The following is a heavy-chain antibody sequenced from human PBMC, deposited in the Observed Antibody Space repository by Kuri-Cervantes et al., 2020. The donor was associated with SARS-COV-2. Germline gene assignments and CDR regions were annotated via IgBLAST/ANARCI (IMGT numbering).Heavy chain of an antibody. J-gene: IGHJ4*02. V-gene: IGHV3-53*01. Sequence: GGSLRLSCAASGFICSNYAMYLVRQAPGKGLEWVSVIYSGGSTYYADSVKGRFTISRDNSKNTLYLQMNSLRAEDTAVYYCERGAGISGWFDGGQGTLVTVSS. D-gene: IGHD6-19*01. CDR1: GFICSNYA. CDR3: ERGAGISGWFD. CDR2: IYSGGST.